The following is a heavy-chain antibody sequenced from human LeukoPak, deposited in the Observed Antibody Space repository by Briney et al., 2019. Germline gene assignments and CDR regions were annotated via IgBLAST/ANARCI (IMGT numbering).Heavy chain of an antibody. J-gene: IGHJ4*02. D-gene: IGHD2-15*01. CDR2: IYSGGST. Sequence: GGSLRLSCAASGLTVSSKDMSWVRQAPGKGLEWVSVIYSGGSTYYADSVKGRFTISRDDSKNTLYLQMNSLRVEDTAVYYCAKDRGRTWVQVANWGQGTLVTVSS. CDR1: GLTVSSKD. CDR3: AKDRGRTWVQVAN. V-gene: IGHV3-53*01.